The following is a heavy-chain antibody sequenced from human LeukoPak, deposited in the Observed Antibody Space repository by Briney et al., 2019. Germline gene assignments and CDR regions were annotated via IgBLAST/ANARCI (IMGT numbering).Heavy chain of an antibody. CDR3: ARVQQPSGIQGYYYGMDV. J-gene: IGHJ6*02. D-gene: IGHD6-13*01. CDR1: GFTFSSYE. V-gene: IGHV3-48*03. CDR2: IIIGGSTT. Sequence: GGSLRLSCAASGFTFSSYEMKWAPQPPGRGRQCVSYIIIGGSTTYYADSVKGRFTISRDNAKNSLYLQMNSLRAEDTAVYYCARVQQPSGIQGYYYGMDVWGQGTTVTVSS.